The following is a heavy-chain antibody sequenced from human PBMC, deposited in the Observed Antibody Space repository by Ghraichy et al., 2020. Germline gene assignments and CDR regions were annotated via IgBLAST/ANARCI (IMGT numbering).Heavy chain of an antibody. CDR1: GYTFTNYG. J-gene: IGHJ5*02. D-gene: IGHD3-10*01. CDR2: ISAYNGDT. CDR3: ARETRALRGNNWFDP. V-gene: IGHV1-18*01. Sequence: ASVKVSCKASGYTFTNYGISWVRQAPGQGLEWMGWISAYNGDTNYAQKLQGRVTLTIDSSTRTAFMEVRSLRSDDTAVYYCARETRALRGNNWFDPWGQGTLVTVSS.